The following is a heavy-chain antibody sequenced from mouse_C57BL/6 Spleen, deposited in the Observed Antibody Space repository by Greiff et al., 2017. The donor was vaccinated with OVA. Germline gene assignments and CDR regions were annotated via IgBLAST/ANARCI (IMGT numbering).Heavy chain of an antibody. CDR1: GYTFTSYW. J-gene: IGHJ2*01. CDR2: IDPSSGGT. D-gene: IGHD1-1*01. CDR3: ARERYYYGSRDY. Sequence: QVQLQQPGAELVKPGASVKLSCKASGYTFTSYWMHWVKQRPGRGLEWIGRIDPSSGGTKYNEKFKSKATLTVDKPSSTAYMQLSSLTSEDSAVYDCARERYYYGSRDYWGQGTTLTVSS. V-gene: IGHV1-72*01.